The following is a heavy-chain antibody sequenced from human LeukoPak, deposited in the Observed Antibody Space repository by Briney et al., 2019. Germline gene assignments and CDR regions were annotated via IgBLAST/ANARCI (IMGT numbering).Heavy chain of an antibody. CDR1: GYSFTNYW. CDR2: IYPGDSDT. V-gene: IGHV5-51*04. D-gene: IGHD3-22*01. CDR3: ARINSLYYYDSSGPYDNFDY. J-gene: IGHJ4*02. Sequence: GESLKISCQASGYSFTNYWIGWVRQMPGKGLEWMGIIYPGDSDTRYSPSFQGQVTISADKPISTAYLQWSSLKASDTAMYYCARINSLYYYDSSGPYDNFDYWGQGTLVTVSS.